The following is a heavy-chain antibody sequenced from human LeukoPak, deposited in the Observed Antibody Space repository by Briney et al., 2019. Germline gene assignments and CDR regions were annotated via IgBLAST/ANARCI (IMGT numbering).Heavy chain of an antibody. CDR1: GYNFASYW. J-gene: IGHJ5*02. CDR3: ARQISSSSDH. V-gene: IGHV5-51*01. Sequence: GESLKISCKGSGYNFASYWIGWVRQMPEKGLEWMGIIYPGDSDTRYSPSFQGQVTIPADKSISTAYLQWSSLKASDTAMYYCARQISSSSDHWGQGTLVTVSS. CDR2: IYPGDSDT. D-gene: IGHD6-6*01.